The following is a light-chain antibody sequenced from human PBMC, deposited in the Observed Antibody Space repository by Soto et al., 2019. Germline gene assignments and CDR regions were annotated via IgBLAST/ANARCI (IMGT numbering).Light chain of an antibody. CDR1: QSISSW. CDR3: QHYNF. CDR2: KAS. J-gene: IGKJ3*01. Sequence: DIQMTQSPSTLSASVGDRVTITCRASQSISSWLAWYQQKPGKAPKLLIYKASSLEGGVPSRFSGSGSGTEFTLTISSLLPDDFATYYCQHYNFFGPGTKVDIK. V-gene: IGKV1-5*03.